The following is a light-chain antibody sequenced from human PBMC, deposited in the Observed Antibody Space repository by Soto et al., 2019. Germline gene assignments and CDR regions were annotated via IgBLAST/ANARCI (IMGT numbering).Light chain of an antibody. J-gene: IGLJ3*02. CDR3: NSYTSSRTWV. CDR1: SSDVGGYNY. CDR2: DVS. V-gene: IGLV2-14*03. Sequence: QSALTQPASVSGSLGQSITISCTGTSSDVGGYNYVSWYQQHPGKAPKLIIFDVSNRPSGVSNRFSGSKSANTASLTISGLQAEDEADYYCNSYTSSRTWVFGGGTKLTVL.